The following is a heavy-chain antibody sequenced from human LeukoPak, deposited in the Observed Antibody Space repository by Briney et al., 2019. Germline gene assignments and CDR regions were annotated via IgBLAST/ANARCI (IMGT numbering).Heavy chain of an antibody. Sequence: SGGSLRLSCAASGFTFSSYAMSWVRQAPGKGLDWVSAISGSGGSTYYADSVKGRFTISRDNSKNTLYLQMNSLRAEDTAVYYCAKEGSDFWSGFYYYYYMDVWGKGTTATVSS. CDR3: AKEGSDFWSGFYYYYYMDV. CDR2: ISGSGGST. J-gene: IGHJ6*03. CDR1: GFTFSSYA. D-gene: IGHD3-3*01. V-gene: IGHV3-23*01.